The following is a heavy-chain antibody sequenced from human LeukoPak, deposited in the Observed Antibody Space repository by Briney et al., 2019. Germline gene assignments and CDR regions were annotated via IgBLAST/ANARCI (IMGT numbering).Heavy chain of an antibody. D-gene: IGHD6-13*01. CDR1: GGSISSYY. CDR2: IYTSGST. V-gene: IGHV4-4*07. J-gene: IGHJ5*02. CDR3: ARDLTLSSSWYGNWFDP. Sequence: TASETLSLTCTVSGGSISSYYWSWIRQPAGKGLEWIGRIYTSGSTNYNPSLKSRVTISVDTSKNQFSLKLSSVTAADTAVYYCARDLTLSSSWYGNWFDPWGQGTLVTVSS.